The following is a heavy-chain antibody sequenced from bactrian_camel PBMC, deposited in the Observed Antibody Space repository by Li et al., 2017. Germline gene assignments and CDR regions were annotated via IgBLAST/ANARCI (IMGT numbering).Heavy chain of an antibody. J-gene: IGHJ4*01. CDR2: IDSDGLRT. D-gene: IGHD5*01. CDR1: GYTTTKYS. CDR3: AATIAGYGRCGGLGSEYEY. V-gene: IGHV3S6*01. Sequence: HVQLVESGGGSVQPGGYLRLSCTVSGYTTTKYSMAWFRQAPGREREGVATIDSDGLRTYSDSVKGRFTISKDNANNILYPQMDSLQPEDTAMYYCAATIAGYGRCGGLGSEYEYWGQGTQVTVS.